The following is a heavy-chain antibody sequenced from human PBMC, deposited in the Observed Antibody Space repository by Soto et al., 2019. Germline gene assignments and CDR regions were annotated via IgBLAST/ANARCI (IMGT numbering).Heavy chain of an antibody. CDR1: GFTFSSYA. D-gene: IGHD3-10*01. CDR3: ENHYHGSGSRNWFDP. J-gene: IGHJ5*02. CDR2: ISGSGGST. V-gene: IGHV3-23*01. Sequence: GGSLRLSCAASGFTFSSYAMSWVRQAPGKGLEWVSAISGSGGSTYYADSVKGRFTISRDNSKNTLYLQMNSLRAEDTAVYYCENHYHGSGSRNWFDPWGQGTLVTVSS.